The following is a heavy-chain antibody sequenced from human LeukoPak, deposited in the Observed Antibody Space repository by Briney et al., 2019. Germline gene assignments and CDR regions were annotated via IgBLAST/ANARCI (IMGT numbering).Heavy chain of an antibody. CDR1: GLTFSSYD. CDR3: ARIGPGRDGSNAFDQ. Sequence: PGGSLRLSCAASGLTFSSYDMTRVRQAPGKGLEYVSSINYNGIYIFSADSVRGRFTISRDNAKNSLYLEMNSLRVEDTAFYYCARIGPGRDGSNAFDQWGQGTLVIVSS. D-gene: IGHD5-24*01. J-gene: IGHJ4*02. CDR2: INYNGIYI. V-gene: IGHV3-21*01.